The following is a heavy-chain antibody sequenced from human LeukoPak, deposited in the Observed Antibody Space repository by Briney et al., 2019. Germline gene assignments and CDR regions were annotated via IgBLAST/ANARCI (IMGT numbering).Heavy chain of an antibody. J-gene: IGHJ4*02. D-gene: IGHD1-26*01. CDR3: ARGMSGSYDY. CDR1: GFTFTTYW. Sequence: GGALRLSCAASGFTFTTYWMTRVRQAPGKGLQWVAIIKSDGSAMFYVDSVKGRFTISRDNAENSLHLQMNSLRAEDTAIYYCARGMSGSYDYWGQGTLVTVSS. CDR2: IKSDGSAM. V-gene: IGHV3-7*05.